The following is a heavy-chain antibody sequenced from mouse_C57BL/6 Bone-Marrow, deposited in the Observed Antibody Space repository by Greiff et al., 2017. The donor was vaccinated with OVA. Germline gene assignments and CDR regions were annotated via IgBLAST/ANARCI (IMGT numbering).Heavy chain of an antibody. Sequence: EVHLVESGGGLVKPGGSLKLSCAASGFTFSSYAMSWVRQTPEKRLEWVATISDGGSYTYYPANVKGRFTITRDNAKNNLYLQMSHLKSEDTAMYYCAREGAITTVVATDYWGQGTTLTVSS. CDR2: ISDGGSYT. D-gene: IGHD1-1*01. J-gene: IGHJ2*01. CDR1: GFTFSSYA. CDR3: AREGAITTVVATDY. V-gene: IGHV5-4*01.